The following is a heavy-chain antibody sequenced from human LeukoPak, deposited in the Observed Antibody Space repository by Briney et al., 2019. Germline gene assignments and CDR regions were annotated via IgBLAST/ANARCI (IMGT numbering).Heavy chain of an antibody. V-gene: IGHV4-34*01. CDR3: ARLPRGYSYGYRLDY. D-gene: IGHD5-18*01. Sequence: PGGSLRLSCAASGFTFSSYEMNWVRQPPGKGLEWIGEINHSGSTNYNPSLKSRVTISVDTSKNQFSLKLSSVTAADTAVYYCARLPRGYSYGYRLDYWGQGTLVTVSS. CDR1: GFTFSSYE. J-gene: IGHJ4*02. CDR2: INHSGST.